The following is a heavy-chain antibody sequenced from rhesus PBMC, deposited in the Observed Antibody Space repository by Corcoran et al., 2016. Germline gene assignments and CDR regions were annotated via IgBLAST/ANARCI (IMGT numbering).Heavy chain of an antibody. V-gene: IGHV4-122*02. J-gene: IGHJ4*01. CDR2: ISYSGST. D-gene: IGHD3-16*01. Sequence: QLQLQESGPGLVKPSETLSLTCAVSGYSISSGYGWSWIRQPPGKGLEWIGYISYSGSTSYTPSLKSRVTSSRDTSKNQFSLKLSSVTAADTAVYYCAREKSGSYYYNPHFDYWGQGVLVTVSS. CDR3: AREKSGSYYYNPHFDY. CDR1: GYSISSGYG.